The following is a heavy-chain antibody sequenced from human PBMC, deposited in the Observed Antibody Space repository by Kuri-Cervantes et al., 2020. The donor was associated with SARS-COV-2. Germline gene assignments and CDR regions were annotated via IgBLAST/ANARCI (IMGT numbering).Heavy chain of an antibody. CDR2: IKQDGSEK. D-gene: IGHD3-3*01. J-gene: IGHJ4*02. V-gene: IGHV3-7*01. CDR1: GFTFSSYW. CDR3: TTDPNYDFWSGYPQFDY. Sequence: GGSLRLSCAASGFTFSSYWMSWVRQAPGKGLEWVANIKQDGSEKYYVDSVKGRFTISRDDAKNSLYLQMNSLRAEDTAVYYCTTDPNYDFWSGYPQFDYWGQGTLVTVSS.